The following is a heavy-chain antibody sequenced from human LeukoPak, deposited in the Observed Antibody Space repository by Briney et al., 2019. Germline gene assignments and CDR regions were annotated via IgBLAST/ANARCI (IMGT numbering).Heavy chain of an antibody. CDR2: IYYSGNT. CDR1: GGSIRNSAYY. J-gene: IGHJ4*02. CDR3: ARTLWFDSSGYYYYFDY. V-gene: IGHV4-39*07. Sequence: SETLSLTCSVSGGSIRNSAYYWGWIRQAPGKGLEWIGNIYYSGNTFYNPSLKSRVTISVDTSKNQFSLKLSSVTAADTAVYYCARTLWFDSSGYYYYFDYWGQGTLVTVSS. D-gene: IGHD3-22*01.